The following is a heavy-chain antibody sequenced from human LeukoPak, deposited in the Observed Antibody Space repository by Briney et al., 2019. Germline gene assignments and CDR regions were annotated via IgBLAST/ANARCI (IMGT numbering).Heavy chain of an antibody. D-gene: IGHD2-2*01. CDR1: GFTFSSYW. CDR2: IKQDGSEK. Sequence: PGGSLRLSCAASGFTFSSYWMSWVRQAPGKGLEWVANIKQDGSEKYYVDSVKGRFTISRDNAKNSLYLQMNSLRAEDTAVYYCARDQYCSSTSCSLGHDYYYGMDVWGQGTTVTVSS. V-gene: IGHV3-7*01. CDR3: ARDQYCSSTSCSLGHDYYYGMDV. J-gene: IGHJ6*02.